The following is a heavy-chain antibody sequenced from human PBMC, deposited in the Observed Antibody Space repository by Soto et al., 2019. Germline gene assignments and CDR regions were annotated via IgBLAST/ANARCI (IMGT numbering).Heavy chain of an antibody. CDR3: AIPPGVKATPVAPLRY. Sequence: QVQLVESGGGVVQPGRSLRLSCEASGFAFDHYGMHWVRQAPGKGLEWVTFISYDGTRKYYADSVKGRFTISRDNSENQIYLQINSLRTEDRAVYYCAIPPGVKATPVAPLRYWGQGTLVTVST. V-gene: IGHV3-30*03. CDR2: ISYDGTRK. J-gene: IGHJ4*02. CDR1: GFAFDHYG. D-gene: IGHD5-12*01.